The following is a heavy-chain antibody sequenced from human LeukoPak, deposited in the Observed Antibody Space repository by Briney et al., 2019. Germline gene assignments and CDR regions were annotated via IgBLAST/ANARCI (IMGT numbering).Heavy chain of an antibody. Sequence: PGGSLRLSCAASGFTFSSCAMSWVRQAPGKGLEWVSAISGSGGSTYYADSVKGRFTISRDNSKNTLYLQMNSLRAEDTAVYYCAKEIGYCSGGTCPDFDYWGQGTLVTVSS. CDR2: ISGSGGST. D-gene: IGHD2-15*01. CDR1: GFTFSSCA. V-gene: IGHV3-23*01. J-gene: IGHJ4*02. CDR3: AKEIGYCSGGTCPDFDY.